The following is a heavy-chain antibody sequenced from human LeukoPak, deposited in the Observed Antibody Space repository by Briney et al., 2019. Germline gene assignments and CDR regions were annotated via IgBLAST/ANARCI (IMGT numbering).Heavy chain of an antibody. Sequence: SETLSLTCTVSGGSISRGGYYWSWIRQHPGKGLEWIGYIYYSGSTYYNPSLKSRVTISVDTSKNQFSLKLSSVTAADTAVYYRARQTITANWFDPWGQGTLVTVSS. CDR2: IYYSGST. CDR1: GGSISRGGYY. J-gene: IGHJ5*02. D-gene: IGHD1-14*01. CDR3: ARQTITANWFDP. V-gene: IGHV4-31*03.